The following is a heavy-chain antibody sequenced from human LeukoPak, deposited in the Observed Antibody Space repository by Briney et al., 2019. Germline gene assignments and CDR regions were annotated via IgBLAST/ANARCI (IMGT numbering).Heavy chain of an antibody. D-gene: IGHD4-17*01. CDR3: TRRAYGEYGWYFDY. CDR2: INDSGNT. J-gene: IGHJ4*02. Sequence: SETLSLTCAVYGGSFSGYYWSWIRQPPGKGLEWIGEINDSGNTNYNPSLKSRGTISVDTAKNQFSLQLSSVTAADTAVYYCTRRAYGEYGWYFDYWGQGTLVTVSS. CDR1: GGSFSGYY. V-gene: IGHV4-34*01.